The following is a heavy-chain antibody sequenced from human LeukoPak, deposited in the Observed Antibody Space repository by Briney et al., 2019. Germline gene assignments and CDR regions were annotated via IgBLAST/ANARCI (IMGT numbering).Heavy chain of an antibody. CDR1: GGSFSGFY. V-gene: IGHV4-34*12. CDR3: ARIWGGY. J-gene: IGHJ4*02. D-gene: IGHD3-16*01. CDR2: IIHTGST. Sequence: SETLSLTCAVYGGSFSGFYWTWIRQPPGKGLEWVGEIIHTGSTNYNPSLKSRVTISVDTSKNQFSLNLTSVTAADTAVYYCARIWGGYWGQGTLVTVSS.